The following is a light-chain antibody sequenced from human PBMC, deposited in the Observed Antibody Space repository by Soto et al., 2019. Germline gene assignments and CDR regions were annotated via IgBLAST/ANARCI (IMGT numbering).Light chain of an antibody. Sequence: QSVLTQPPSASGTPGQRVTISCSGAASNIGTNTVNWYQQLPGAAPKLLIYYKDRRPSGGVTDRFSASKSGTSASLAISGRRSEDEEDYYCAAWDDSLNVPLFGGGTKLTVL. CDR2: YKD. CDR3: AAWDDSLNVPL. CDR1: ASNIGTNT. J-gene: IGLJ2*01. V-gene: IGLV1-44*01.